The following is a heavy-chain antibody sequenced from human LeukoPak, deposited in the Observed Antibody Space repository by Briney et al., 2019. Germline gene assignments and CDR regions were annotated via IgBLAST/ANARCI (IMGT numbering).Heavy chain of an antibody. CDR3: ARRYSSSWFKPFDL. V-gene: IGHV3-23*01. CDR2: ISGSGGST. D-gene: IGHD6-13*01. Sequence: GGSLRLSCAASGFTFDDYGMSWVRQAPGKGLEWVSAISGSGGSTYYADSVKGRFTISRDNAKNSLYLQMNSLRDEETAVCYCARRYSSSWFKPFDLWGQGTMVTVSS. J-gene: IGHJ3*01. CDR1: GFTFDDYG.